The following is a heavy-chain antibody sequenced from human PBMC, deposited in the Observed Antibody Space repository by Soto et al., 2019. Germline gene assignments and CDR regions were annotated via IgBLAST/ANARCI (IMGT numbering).Heavy chain of an antibody. CDR2: INPNNGGT. Sequence: ASVPVSFQASRCTFTGSYMHCVRQAPGQGLEWMGWINPNNGGTNYAQKFQGRVTMTRDTSQNTAYMELTRLRSDDTAVYYCARDRFPGLRAWFDPWGQGTLVTVSS. V-gene: IGHV1-2*02. CDR3: ARDRFPGLRAWFDP. D-gene: IGHD4-17*01. J-gene: IGHJ5*02. CDR1: RCTFTGSY.